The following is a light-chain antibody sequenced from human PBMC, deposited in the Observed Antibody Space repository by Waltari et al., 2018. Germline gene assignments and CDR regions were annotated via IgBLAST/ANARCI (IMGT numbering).Light chain of an antibody. J-gene: IGKJ4*01. CDR3: QQLHAYPLS. CDR2: AAS. CDR1: QVISSH. Sequence: IQLTQSPSFLSASVGARVTITCRASQVISSHLAWYQQEPGKAPKLLIYAASTLQTGVPSRFSGSGSGTEFTLRISSLQPEDFGSYYCQQLHAYPLSFGGGTKVEIK. V-gene: IGKV1-9*01.